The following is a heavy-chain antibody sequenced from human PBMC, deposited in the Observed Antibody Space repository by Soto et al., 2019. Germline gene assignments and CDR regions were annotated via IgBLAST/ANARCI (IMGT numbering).Heavy chain of an antibody. V-gene: IGHV1-18*01. Sequence: QVQLVQSGVELKKPGASVQVSCKASCYTFTTLGISWVRQAPGQGLERMGWISAYNVNTKYAQILQGRVTMTTDTTTNSAYMELRSLRSADTAVYYWARYRGGRWLGEFLHVMYVGGQGTTVTVAS. CDR1: CYTFTTLG. J-gene: IGHJ6*02. CDR3: ARYRGGRWLGEFLHVMYV. CDR2: ISAYNVNT. D-gene: IGHD3-10*01.